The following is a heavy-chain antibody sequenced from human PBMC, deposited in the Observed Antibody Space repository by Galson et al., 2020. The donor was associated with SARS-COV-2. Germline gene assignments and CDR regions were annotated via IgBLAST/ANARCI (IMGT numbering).Heavy chain of an antibody. J-gene: IGHJ4*02. V-gene: IGHV4-31*03. CDR2: IYYSGST. Sequence: SETLSLTCTVSGGSISSGGYYWSWIRQHPGKGLEWIGYIYYSGSTYYNPSLKSRVTISVDTSKNQFSLKLSSVTAADTAVYYCARASSYGGKPHHFDYGGQGTLVTVSS. D-gene: IGHD4-17*01. CDR1: GGSISSGGYY. CDR3: ARASSYGGKPHHFDY.